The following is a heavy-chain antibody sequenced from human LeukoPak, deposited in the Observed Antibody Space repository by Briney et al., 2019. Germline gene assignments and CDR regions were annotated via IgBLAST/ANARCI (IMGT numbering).Heavy chain of an antibody. CDR1: GGSISSSTHY. D-gene: IGHD3-22*01. J-gene: IGHJ4*02. V-gene: IGHV4-39*01. Sequence: PSETLSLTCTVPGGSISSSTHYWGWIRQPPGKGLEWIGSIYYSGSTYYNPPLESRVTISVDTSKNQFSLKLSSVNAADTAVYYCVRGYYEITGYWYFDYWGQGTLVTVSS. CDR2: IYYSGST. CDR3: VRGYYEITGYWYFDY.